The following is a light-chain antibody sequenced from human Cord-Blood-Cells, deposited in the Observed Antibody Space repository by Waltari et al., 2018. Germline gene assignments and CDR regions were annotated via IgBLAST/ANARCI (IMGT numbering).Light chain of an antibody. CDR2: AAS. CDR1: QSISSY. V-gene: IGKV1-39*01. Sequence: DIQMTQSPSSLSASVGDRVTITCRASQSISSYLNWYQQKPGKSPNLLIYAASSLQSGVPSRCSGSGSGTDFTLTISSLQPEDFATYYCQQSYSTPLTFGPGTKVDIK. J-gene: IGKJ3*01. CDR3: QQSYSTPLT.